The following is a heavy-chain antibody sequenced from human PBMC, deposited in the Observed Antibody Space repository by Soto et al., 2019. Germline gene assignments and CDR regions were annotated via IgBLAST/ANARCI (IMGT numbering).Heavy chain of an antibody. CDR2: ISFDEAKDK. J-gene: IGHJ6*02. Sequence: QVQLVESGGGVVQPGGSPTLSCAASGFTFSDYGMHWVRQAPGKWLEWLTFISFDEAKDKYYSAPVRGRFSISRDNSKNTLSLQMNSLRSEDTAVYYCAKGTYGGSAPYDYGMDVWGQGTTVTVSS. D-gene: IGHD3-22*01. CDR3: AKGTYGGSAPYDYGMDV. V-gene: IGHV3-30*18. CDR1: GFTFSDYG.